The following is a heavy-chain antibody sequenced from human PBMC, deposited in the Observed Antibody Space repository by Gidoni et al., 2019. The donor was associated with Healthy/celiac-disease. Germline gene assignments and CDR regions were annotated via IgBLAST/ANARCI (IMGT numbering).Heavy chain of an antibody. CDR1: GRSISSYY. CDR3: ARDLPGVHYFDY. CDR2: IYYSGST. V-gene: IGHV4-59*01. J-gene: IGHJ4*02. Sequence: QVQLQESGPGLVKPSETLSLTCTVSGRSISSYYWSWIRQPPGKGLEWIGYIYYSGSTNYNPSLKSRVTISVDTSKNQFSLKLSSVTAADTAVYYCARDLPGVHYFDYWGQGTLVTVSS.